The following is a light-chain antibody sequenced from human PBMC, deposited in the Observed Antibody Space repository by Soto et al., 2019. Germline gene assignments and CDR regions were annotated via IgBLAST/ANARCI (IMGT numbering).Light chain of an antibody. Sequence: VLTHSPGTLSLSTGETASLSCGASQRVSNNFLGWYQQKPGLPPRLLIYDAPSRANGIPERFSGRGSGTRFTLTISRLEPEDFAVYYCQQYGSTPWPFGRGTKVDIK. CDR2: DAP. V-gene: IGKV3D-20*01. CDR1: QRVSNNF. CDR3: QQYGSTPWP. J-gene: IGKJ1*01.